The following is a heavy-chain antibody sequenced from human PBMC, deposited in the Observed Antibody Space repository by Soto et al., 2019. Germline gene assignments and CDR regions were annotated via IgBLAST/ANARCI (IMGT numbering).Heavy chain of an antibody. CDR3: ARGPYCSGGSCYPFIDY. J-gene: IGHJ4*02. CDR1: GGTFSSYA. CDR2: IIPIFGTA. D-gene: IGHD2-15*01. Sequence: QVQLVQSGAEVKKPGSSVKVSCKASGGTFSSYAISWVRQAPGQGLEWMGGIIPIFGTANYAQKFQGRVTINADESTSTDYMELSSMRSEDTAVYYCARGPYCSGGSCYPFIDYWGQGTLVTDSS. V-gene: IGHV1-69*01.